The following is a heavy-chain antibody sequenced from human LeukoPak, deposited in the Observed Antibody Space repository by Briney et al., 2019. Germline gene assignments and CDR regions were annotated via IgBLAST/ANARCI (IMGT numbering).Heavy chain of an antibody. CDR1: GGSISSSSYY. V-gene: IGHV4-39*01. CDR3: ARREVDYYDSSGYPFDY. D-gene: IGHD3-22*01. CDR2: IYYSGST. J-gene: IGHJ4*02. Sequence: PSETLSLTCTVSGGSISSSSYYWGWIRQPPGKGLEWIGSIYYSGSTDYNPSLKSRVTISVDTSKNQFSLKLSSVTAADTAVYYCARREVDYYDSSGYPFDYWGQGTLVTVSS.